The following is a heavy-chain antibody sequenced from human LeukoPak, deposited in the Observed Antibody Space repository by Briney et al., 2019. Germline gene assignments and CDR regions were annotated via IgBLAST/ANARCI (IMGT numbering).Heavy chain of an antibody. CDR2: ISPTGYTT. CDR3: ARVGYHGSGSFDY. D-gene: IGHD3-10*01. J-gene: IGHJ4*02. Sequence: GGSLRLSCAASTFSFSNYEMNWVRQAPGQGLEWVSYISPTGYTTYYADSVKGRFTTSRDTAKNSLYRQINSLIAEDTAVYCCARVGYHGSGSFDYWGEGTLVTV. V-gene: IGHV3-48*03. CDR1: TFSFSNYE.